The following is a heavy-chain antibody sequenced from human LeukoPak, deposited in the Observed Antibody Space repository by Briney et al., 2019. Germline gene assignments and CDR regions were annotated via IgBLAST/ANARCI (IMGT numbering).Heavy chain of an antibody. Sequence: PGGSLRLSCAASGFTFSSYSMNWVRQAPGKGLEWVSYISSSSSTIYYADSVKGRFTISRDNAKNSLYLQMNSLRAEDTAVYYCARVSRIPHTLYVWFGDDRGAFDIWGQGTMVTVSS. D-gene: IGHD3-10*01. V-gene: IGHV3-48*04. J-gene: IGHJ3*02. CDR3: ARVSRIPHTLYVWFGDDRGAFDI. CDR2: ISSSSSTI. CDR1: GFTFSSYS.